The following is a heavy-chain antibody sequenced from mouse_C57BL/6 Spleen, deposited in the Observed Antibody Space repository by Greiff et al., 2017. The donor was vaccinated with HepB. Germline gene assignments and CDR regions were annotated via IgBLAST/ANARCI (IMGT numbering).Heavy chain of an antibody. CDR2: IDPSDSET. Sequence: VQLQQPGAELVRPGSSVKLSCKASGYTFTSYWMHWVKQRPIQGLEWIGNIDPSDSETHYNQKFKDKATLTVDKSSSTAYMQLSSLTSEDSAVYYCARSRDTTGYWYFDVWGTGTTVTVSS. CDR1: GYTFTSYW. V-gene: IGHV1-52*01. J-gene: IGHJ1*03. D-gene: IGHD1-1*01. CDR3: ARSRDTTGYWYFDV.